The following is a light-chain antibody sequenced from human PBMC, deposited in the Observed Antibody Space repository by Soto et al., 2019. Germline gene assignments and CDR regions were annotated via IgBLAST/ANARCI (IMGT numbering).Light chain of an antibody. V-gene: IGKV1-12*01. CDR2: AAS. CDR1: QSISSW. Sequence: DIQMTQSPSTLSSSLGDRVTITCRASQSISSWLAWYQQKPGKAPKLLIYAASSLQSGVPSRFSGSGSGTDFTLTISSLKNEDFATYYGQQANSFTFTFGQGTRLEIK. CDR3: QQANSFTFT. J-gene: IGKJ5*01.